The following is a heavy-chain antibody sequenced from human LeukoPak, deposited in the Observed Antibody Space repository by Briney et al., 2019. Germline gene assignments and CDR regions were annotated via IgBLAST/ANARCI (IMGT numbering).Heavy chain of an antibody. CDR3: ARDDRAPGYGWFDP. Sequence: GGSLRLSCAASGFTFRDYYMTWIRQAPGKGLEWVSYISSSSNTIYYTDSVKGRFTISRDNAKSSMYLQMNSLRDEDTAVYYCARDDRAPGYGWFDPWGQGTLVTVSS. V-gene: IGHV3-11*04. CDR1: GFTFRDYY. J-gene: IGHJ5*02. D-gene: IGHD5-12*01. CDR2: ISSSSNTI.